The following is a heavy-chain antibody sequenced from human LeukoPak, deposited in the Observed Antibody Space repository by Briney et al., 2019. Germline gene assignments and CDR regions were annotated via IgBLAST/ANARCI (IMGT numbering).Heavy chain of an antibody. CDR2: INHSGGT. V-gene: IGHV4-34*01. CDR3: ARKAGYYDFWSGYPPLYWFDP. D-gene: IGHD3-3*01. J-gene: IGHJ5*02. Sequence: PSETLSLTCAVYGGSFSGYYWSWIRQPPGKGLEWIGEINHSGGTNYNPSLKSRVTISVDTSKNQFSLKLSSVTAADTAVYYCARKAGYYDFWSGYPPLYWFDPWGQGTLVTVSS. CDR1: GGSFSGYY.